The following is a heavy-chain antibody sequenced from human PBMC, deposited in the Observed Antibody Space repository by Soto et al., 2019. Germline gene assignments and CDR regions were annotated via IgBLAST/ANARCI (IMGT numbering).Heavy chain of an antibody. J-gene: IGHJ4*02. V-gene: IGHV3-64D*06. CDR1: GGTFSSYA. CDR2: ISTNGGST. Sequence: GGSLRLSCSASGGTFSSYAMHWVRQAPGKGLEYVSSISTNGGSTHYADSVKGRFTISRDNSKNTQYLQMSSLRADDTAVYYCVKGEYYYDSSGYYPFDYWGQGTLVTVS. CDR3: VKGEYYYDSSGYYPFDY. D-gene: IGHD3-22*01.